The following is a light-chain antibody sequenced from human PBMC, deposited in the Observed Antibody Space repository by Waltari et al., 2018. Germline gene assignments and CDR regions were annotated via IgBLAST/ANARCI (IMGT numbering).Light chain of an antibody. J-gene: IGLJ1*01. V-gene: IGLV2-14*03. CDR1: STDVGGNKY. CDR3: SSHPAIITVV. Sequence: QSALTQPASVSGSPGQSITISCTGSSTDVGGNKYVSWYQQHPDKAPKLKIYDVSDRHSRLSHRFSGSKSGNTAPLTITGLQSENEAAYYCSSHPAIITVVFGTGPKVTVL. CDR2: DVS.